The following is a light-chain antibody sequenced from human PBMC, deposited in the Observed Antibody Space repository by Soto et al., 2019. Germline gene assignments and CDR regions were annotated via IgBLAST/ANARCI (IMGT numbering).Light chain of an antibody. Sequence: DIQMTQSPSSLSASVGDRVTITCRASQSISSYLNWYQQKPGKAPKLLTYAASSLQSGVPSRFSGSGSGTEFTLTISSLQPDDFATYYCQQYETFSGTFGPGTKVDIK. CDR1: QSISSY. CDR2: AAS. J-gene: IGKJ1*01. CDR3: QQYETFSGT. V-gene: IGKV1-39*01.